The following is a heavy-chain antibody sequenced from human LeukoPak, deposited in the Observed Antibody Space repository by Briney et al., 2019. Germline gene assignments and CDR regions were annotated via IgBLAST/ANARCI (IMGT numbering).Heavy chain of an antibody. D-gene: IGHD3-22*01. CDR3: ARVHYYDSSGYFGY. J-gene: IGHJ4*02. CDR1: GFTFSSYW. Sequence: GGSLRLSCAASGFTFSSYWMSWVRQAPGKGLEWVANIKQDGSEKYYVDSVKGRFTISRDNAKNSLYLQMNSLRAEDTAVYYCARVHYYDSSGYFGYWGQGTLVTVSS. CDR2: IKQDGSEK. V-gene: IGHV3-7*01.